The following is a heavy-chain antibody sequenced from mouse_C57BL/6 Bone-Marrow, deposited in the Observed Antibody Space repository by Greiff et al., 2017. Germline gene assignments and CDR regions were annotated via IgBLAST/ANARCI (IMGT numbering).Heavy chain of an antibody. CDR1: CYSITSGYY. J-gene: IGHJ3*01. D-gene: IGHD2-1*01. CDR3: ARGGYGNYPLAY. CDR2: ISYDGSN. V-gene: IGHV3-6*01. Sequence: EVQLVESGPGLVKPSQSLSLTCSVTCYSITSGYYWNWIRQFPGNKLEWMGYISYDGSNNYNPSLKNRISITRDTSKNQFFLKLNSVTTEDTATYYCARGGYGNYPLAYWGQGTLVTVSA.